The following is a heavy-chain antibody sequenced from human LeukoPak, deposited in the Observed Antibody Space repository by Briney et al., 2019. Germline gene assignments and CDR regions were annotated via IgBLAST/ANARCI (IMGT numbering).Heavy chain of an antibody. V-gene: IGHV3-64*02. J-gene: IGHJ4*02. D-gene: IGHD3-3*01. CDR3: ARDSLYYDFWSGYSKKYYFDY. CDR2: ITTNGGST. Sequence: GGSLRLSCAASGFTFSGYAMHWVRQAPGKGLEYVSAITTNGGSTYYADSVKGRFTIFRDNAKNSLYLQMNSLRAEDTAVYYCARDSLYYDFWSGYSKKYYFDYWGQGTLVTVSS. CDR1: GFTFSGYA.